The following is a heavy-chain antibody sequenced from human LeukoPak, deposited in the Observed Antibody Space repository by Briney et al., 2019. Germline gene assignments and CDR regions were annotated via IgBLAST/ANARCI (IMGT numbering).Heavy chain of an antibody. Sequence: SDPLSLTCALWGGFFSGYYWIGLPHPPERGLEGIGENNYSGSTNHHPPLKSRVTISVDASKNQLSMKLSSVTAGDTAVYYCARYKRARRNYYFEYWGQGTLVTVSS. V-gene: IGHV4-34*01. CDR2: NNYSGST. CDR3: ARYKRARRNYYFEY. J-gene: IGHJ4*02. CDR1: GGFFSGYY. D-gene: IGHD1-14*01.